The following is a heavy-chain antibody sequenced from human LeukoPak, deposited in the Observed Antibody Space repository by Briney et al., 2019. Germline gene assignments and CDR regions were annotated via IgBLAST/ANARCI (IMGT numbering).Heavy chain of an antibody. Sequence: AGGSLRLSCAASGFTFSIYAISCGRQAPREGREWGSGISGNSVSTYYVYTVKGRFTISRDNYKNTLFLQMSSLRAEDTAVYYCARAYSSSWYDFWGQGTLVTVSS. D-gene: IGHD6-13*01. CDR1: GFTFSIYA. J-gene: IGHJ5*01. CDR3: ARAYSSSWYDF. CDR2: ISGNSVST. V-gene: IGHV3-23*01.